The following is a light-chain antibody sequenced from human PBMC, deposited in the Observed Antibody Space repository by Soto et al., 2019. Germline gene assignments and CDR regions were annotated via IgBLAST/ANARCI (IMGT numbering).Light chain of an antibody. Sequence: QSAITQPRSVSGSPGQSVPISCTGSSNDVGGYQYVSWYQVHPDKAPKLMIYDVHKRPSGVPDRFSGSKSVYTASLTISGVQPEDEADYYCCSYAGISTFVVFGGGTKLTVL. V-gene: IGLV2-11*01. CDR1: SNDVGGYQY. CDR2: DVH. J-gene: IGLJ2*01. CDR3: CSYAGISTFVV.